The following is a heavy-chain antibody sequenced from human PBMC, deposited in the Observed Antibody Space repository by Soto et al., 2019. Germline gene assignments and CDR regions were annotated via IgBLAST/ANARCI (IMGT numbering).Heavy chain of an antibody. D-gene: IGHD4-17*01. Sequence: ASVKVSCKASGYTFTSYAMHWVRQAPGQRLEWMGWINAGNGNTKYSQKFQGRVTITRDTSASTAYMELSSLRPEDTAVYYCARTVGYYYGMDVWGQGTTVTVSS. CDR3: ARTVGYYYGMDV. CDR2: INAGNGNT. CDR1: GYTFTSYA. V-gene: IGHV1-3*01. J-gene: IGHJ6*02.